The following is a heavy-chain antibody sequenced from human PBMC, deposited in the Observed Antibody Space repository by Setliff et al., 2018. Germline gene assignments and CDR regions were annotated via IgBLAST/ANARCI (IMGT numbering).Heavy chain of an antibody. Sequence: ASVKVSCKASGGTFSSYAISWVRQAPGQGLEWMGIINPSGGSTSYAQKFQGRVTMTRDTSTSTAYMELRSLRSDDTAVYYCARVRRITMIVRSMDAFDIWGQGTMVTVSS. D-gene: IGHD3-22*01. V-gene: IGHV1-46*01. CDR3: ARVRRITMIVRSMDAFDI. J-gene: IGHJ3*02. CDR1: GGTFSSYA. CDR2: INPSGGST.